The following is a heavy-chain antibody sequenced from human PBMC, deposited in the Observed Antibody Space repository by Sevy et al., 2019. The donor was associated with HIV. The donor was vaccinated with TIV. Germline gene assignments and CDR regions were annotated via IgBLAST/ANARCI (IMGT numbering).Heavy chain of an antibody. Sequence: SETLSLTCAVSGYSISSGYYWGWIRQHPGKGLEWIGSIYHSGSTYYNPSLKSRVTISVDTSKNQFSLKLSSVTAADTAVYYCARDIVVVPAAILRTQNWFDPWGQGTLVTVSS. J-gene: IGHJ5*02. D-gene: IGHD2-2*01. CDR1: GYSISSGYY. CDR3: ARDIVVVPAAILRTQNWFDP. CDR2: IYHSGST. V-gene: IGHV4-38-2*02.